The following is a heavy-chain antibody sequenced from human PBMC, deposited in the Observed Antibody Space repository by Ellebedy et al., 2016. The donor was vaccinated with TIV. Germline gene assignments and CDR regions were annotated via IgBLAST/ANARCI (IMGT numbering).Heavy chain of an antibody. V-gene: IGHV3-30*03. D-gene: IGHD6-13*01. Sequence: GESLKISCAASGFSFSRYGMHWVRQAPGKGLEWVAVISYDDSNESYADSVKGRFTISRDNARNSLFLQMNSLRAEDTAVYYCSRSNKNSYNFYMDVWGKGTTVTVSS. CDR3: SRSNKNSYNFYMDV. J-gene: IGHJ6*03. CDR1: GFSFSRYG. CDR2: ISYDDSNE.